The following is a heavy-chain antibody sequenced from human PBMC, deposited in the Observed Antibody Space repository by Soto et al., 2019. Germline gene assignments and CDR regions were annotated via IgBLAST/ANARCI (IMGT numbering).Heavy chain of an antibody. V-gene: IGHV3-30-3*01. J-gene: IGHJ2*01. CDR1: GFTFSNYA. CDR3: ARPRDGWYFDL. CDR2: ISYDGSNK. Sequence: QVQLVESGGGVVQPGRSLRLSCAASGFTFSNYAMHWVRQAPGKGLEWVAVISYDGSNKYYADSVKGRFTISRDNSKNTLYLQMNSLRPEDTAVYYCARPRDGWYFDLGGRGTLVTVSS.